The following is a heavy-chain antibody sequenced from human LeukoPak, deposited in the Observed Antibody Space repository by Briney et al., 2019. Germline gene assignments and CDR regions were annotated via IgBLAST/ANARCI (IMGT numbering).Heavy chain of an antibody. CDR1: GFTFSSYS. D-gene: IGHD3-16*01. V-gene: IGHV3-33*06. CDR3: AKELGTSRSTHHYFDY. J-gene: IGHJ4*02. CDR2: IWYDGSNK. Sequence: GGSLRLSCAASGFTFSSYSMHWVRQAPGKGLEWVAVIWYDGSNKYYADSVKGRFTISRDNSKNTLYLQMNSLRAEDTAVYYCAKELGTSRSTHHYFDYWSQGTLPTVSS.